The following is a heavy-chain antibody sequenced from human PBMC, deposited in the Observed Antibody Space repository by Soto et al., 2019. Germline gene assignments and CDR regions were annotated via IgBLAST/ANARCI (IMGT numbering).Heavy chain of an antibody. D-gene: IGHD6-13*01. Sequence: SLRLSCAASGFTFSSYGMHWVRQAPGKGLEWVAVIWYDGSNKYYADSVKGRFTISRDNSKNTLYLQMNSLRAEDTAVYYCAGALAGTNYYYGMDVWGQGTTVTVSS. CDR3: AGALAGTNYYYGMDV. V-gene: IGHV3-33*01. CDR2: IWYDGSNK. CDR1: GFTFSSYG. J-gene: IGHJ6*02.